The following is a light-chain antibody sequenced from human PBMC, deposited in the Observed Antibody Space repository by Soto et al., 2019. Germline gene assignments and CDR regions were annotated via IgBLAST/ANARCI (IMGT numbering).Light chain of an antibody. J-gene: IGKJ1*01. Sequence: DIQMTQSPSTLSASVGDRVTITCRASQSISSWLAWYQQKPGKAPKLLIYKASSLESGVPSRFSGSGSGTDFTLTISSLEPEDFAVYYCQQRSNWVTFGQGTKVDI. CDR2: KAS. V-gene: IGKV1-5*03. CDR3: QQRSNWVT. CDR1: QSISSW.